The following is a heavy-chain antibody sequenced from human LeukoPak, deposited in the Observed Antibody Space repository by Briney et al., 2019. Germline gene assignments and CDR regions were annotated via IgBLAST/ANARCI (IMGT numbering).Heavy chain of an antibody. J-gene: IGHJ3*02. Sequence: PSETLSLTCTVSGGSISSGSYYWSWIRQPAWKGLEWIGRIYTSGSTNYNPSLKSRVTISVDASKNQFSLKLSSVTAADTAVYYCARDSDHYYYDSRGHSPVAAFDIWGQGTMVTVSS. CDR3: ARDSDHYYYDSRGHSPVAAFDI. CDR2: IYTSGST. V-gene: IGHV4-61*02. D-gene: IGHD3-22*01. CDR1: GGSISSGSYY.